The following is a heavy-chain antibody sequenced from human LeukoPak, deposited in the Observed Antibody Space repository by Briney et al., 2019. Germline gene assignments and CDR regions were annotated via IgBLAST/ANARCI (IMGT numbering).Heavy chain of an antibody. D-gene: IGHD2-8*01. CDR3: ARHGHCTNGVCYSNYYYYMDV. CDR1: GYSFTSYW. J-gene: IGHJ6*03. CDR2: IYPDDSDT. Sequence: GESLKISCKGSGYSFTSYWIGWVRQMRGKGLEWMGIIYPDDSDTRYSPSFEGQVIISVDKSISTAYLQWSSLKVSDTATYYCARHGHCTNGVCYSNYYYYMDVWGKGTTVTVSS. V-gene: IGHV5-51*01.